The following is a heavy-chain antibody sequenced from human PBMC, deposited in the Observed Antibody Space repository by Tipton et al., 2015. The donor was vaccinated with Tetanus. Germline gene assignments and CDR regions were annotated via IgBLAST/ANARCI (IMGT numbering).Heavy chain of an antibody. V-gene: IGHV4-30-2*01. CDR3: ARGGDPGYFDF. Sequence: TLSLTCDVSGGSVSSGGFSWNWIRQPPGKGLEWIGYSYASGSNYYNPSLKSRLTISVHGSKNQFPLKLSSVTAADTAVYYCARGGDPGYFDFWGQGILVTVSS. J-gene: IGHJ4*02. CDR1: GGSVSSGGFS. CDR2: SYASGSN. D-gene: IGHD4-17*01.